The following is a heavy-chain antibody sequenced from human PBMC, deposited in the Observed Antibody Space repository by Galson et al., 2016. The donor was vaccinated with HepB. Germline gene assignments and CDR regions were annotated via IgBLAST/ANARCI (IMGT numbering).Heavy chain of an antibody. Sequence: RLSCAASGXTFSRSXXTWVRXAPGKGLEXXXVISYDGSITYYTDSVKGRFTISRDNSKNTLFLQMNSLRTEDTAVYYCAXIYSGYKSWVDCWGQGTFVTVSS. D-gene: IGHD5-12*01. CDR2: ISYDGSIT. CDR3: AXIYSGYKSWVDC. CDR1: GXTFSRSX. V-gene: IGHV3-30*03. J-gene: IGHJ4*02.